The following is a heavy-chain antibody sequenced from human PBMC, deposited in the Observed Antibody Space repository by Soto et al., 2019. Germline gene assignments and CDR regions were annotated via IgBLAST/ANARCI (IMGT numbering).Heavy chain of an antibody. J-gene: IGHJ3*02. V-gene: IGHV3-48*03. CDR1: EFSLSTYE. CDR2: IGRRGSAT. CDR3: ARVYDDYLIDAFDI. Sequence: EVQLVESGGGLVQPGGSLRLSCEAFEFSLSTYEVAWVRQAPGKGLEWVSHIGRRGSATYYADSVKGRFSISRDNTKNSVLLQMTSLRADDTAVYFCARVYDDYLIDAFDIWGQGTMVSVSS. D-gene: IGHD4-17*01.